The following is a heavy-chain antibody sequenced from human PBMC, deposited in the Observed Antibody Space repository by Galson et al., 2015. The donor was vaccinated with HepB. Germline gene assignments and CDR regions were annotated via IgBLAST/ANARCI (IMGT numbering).Heavy chain of an antibody. Sequence: SVKVSCKASGGTFSSYAISWVRQAPGQGLEWMGGIIPIFGTANYAQKFQGRVTITADESTSTAYMELSSLRSEDTAVYYCARAVGATNLYYYYGMDAWGQGTTVTVSS. V-gene: IGHV1-69*13. CDR3: ARAVGATNLYYYYGMDA. CDR2: IIPIFGTA. J-gene: IGHJ6*02. D-gene: IGHD1-26*01. CDR1: GGTFSSYA.